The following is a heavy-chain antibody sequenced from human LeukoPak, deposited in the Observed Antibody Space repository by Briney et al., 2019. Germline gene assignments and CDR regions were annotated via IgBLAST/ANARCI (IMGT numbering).Heavy chain of an antibody. Sequence: ASVKVSCKASGYTFTSYGISWVRQPPGQGLEWMGWIIAYNGNTNYAQKLQGRVTMTTDTSTSTAYMELRSLRSDDTAVYYCARDGIVVVPAATWNDYWGQGTLVTVSS. D-gene: IGHD2-2*01. CDR1: GYTFTSYG. CDR3: ARDGIVVVPAATWNDY. CDR2: IIAYNGNT. J-gene: IGHJ4*02. V-gene: IGHV1-18*01.